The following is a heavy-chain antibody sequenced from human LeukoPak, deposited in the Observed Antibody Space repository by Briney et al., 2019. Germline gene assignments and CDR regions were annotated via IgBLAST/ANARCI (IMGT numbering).Heavy chain of an antibody. J-gene: IGHJ4*02. CDR2: IYHSGST. CDR1: GGSISSSNW. CDR3: ARVSWPPGTRWYYFDN. D-gene: IGHD4-17*01. Sequence: SGTLSLTCAVSGGSISSSNWWSWVRQPPGKGLEWIGEIYHSGSTNYNPSLKSRVTISVDTSKNHFSLKLNSVTAADTAVYYCARVSWPPGTRWYYFDNWGQGTLVTVSS. V-gene: IGHV4-4*02.